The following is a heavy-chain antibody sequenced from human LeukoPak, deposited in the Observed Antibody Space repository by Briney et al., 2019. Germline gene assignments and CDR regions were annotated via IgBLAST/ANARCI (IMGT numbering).Heavy chain of an antibody. CDR2: IYYSGST. CDR3: ARGGRTGTVDY. J-gene: IGHJ4*02. V-gene: IGHV4-59*01. D-gene: IGHD1-7*01. Sequence: PSETLSLTCTVSGGSISSYYWSWIRQPPGKGLEWIGYIYYSGSTNYNPSLKSQVTISVDTSKNQFSLKLSSVTAADTAVYYCARGGRTGTVDYWGQGTLVTVSS. CDR1: GGSISSYY.